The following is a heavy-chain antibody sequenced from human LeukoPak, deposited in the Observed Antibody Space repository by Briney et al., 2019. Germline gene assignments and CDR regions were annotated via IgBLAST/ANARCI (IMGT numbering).Heavy chain of an antibody. V-gene: IGHV3-23*01. J-gene: IGHJ4*02. CDR1: GFTFSSYA. CDR3: AKGDRIAVAGTFSLGETRSYYFDY. CDR2: ISGSGGST. D-gene: IGHD6-19*01. Sequence: GGSLRLSCAASGFTFSSYAMSWVRQAPGKGLEWVSAISGSGGSTYYADSVKGRFTISRDNSKNTLYLQMNSLRAEDTAVYYRAKGDRIAVAGTFSLGETRSYYFDYWGQGTLVTVSS.